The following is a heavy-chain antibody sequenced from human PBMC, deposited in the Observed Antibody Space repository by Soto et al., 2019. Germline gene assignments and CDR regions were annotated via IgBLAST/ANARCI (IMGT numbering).Heavy chain of an antibody. CDR3: APSNWFDP. CDR2: IYYSGST. CDR1: VGAISSRGYY. J-gene: IGHJ5*02. V-gene: IGHV4-39*01. Sequence: QLQLQESGPGLVKPSETLSLTCTVSVGAISSRGYYWVWIRQPPGKGLEWIGTIYYSGSTYYNPSLKSRVTISVDTSNNQFSLTLSSVTAADTSVYYCAPSNWFDPWGQGTLVTVSS.